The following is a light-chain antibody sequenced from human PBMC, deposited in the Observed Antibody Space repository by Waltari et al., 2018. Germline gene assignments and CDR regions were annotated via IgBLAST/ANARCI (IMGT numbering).Light chain of an antibody. CDR1: SLRTYD. CDR2: GKN. Sequence: SSELTQDPAVSVALGQTVRITCQGASLRTYDVSWFHQKPGPAPALVIYGKNNRPSGIPDRFSASSSGSTASLTIIGAQAEDEADYYCHSRDSSGNVLIGGGTKLTVV. J-gene: IGLJ2*01. V-gene: IGLV3-19*01. CDR3: HSRDSSGNVL.